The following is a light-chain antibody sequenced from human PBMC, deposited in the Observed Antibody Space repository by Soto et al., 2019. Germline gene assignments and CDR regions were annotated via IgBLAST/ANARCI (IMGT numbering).Light chain of an antibody. CDR1: QSVSSNY. CDR3: QQYYSSRT. V-gene: IGKV3-20*01. Sequence: EKVLTQSPGTLSLSPGERATLSCRASQSVSSNYLAWYQQKPGQAPRLLIYGASIRASGVPDRFSGSGSGTDFILTISRLQPEDFAVYYCQQYYSSRTFGQGTRLEI. J-gene: IGKJ5*01. CDR2: GAS.